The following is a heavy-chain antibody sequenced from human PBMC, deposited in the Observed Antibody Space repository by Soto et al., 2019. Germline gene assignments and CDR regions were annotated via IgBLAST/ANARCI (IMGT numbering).Heavy chain of an antibody. Sequence: GASVKVSCKASGGTFSSYAISWVRQAPGQGLEWMGGIIPIFGTANYAQKFQGRVTITADESTSTAYMELSSLRSEDTAVYYCASTTVTTNWFDPWGQGTLVTVSS. J-gene: IGHJ5*02. CDR3: ASTTVTTNWFDP. D-gene: IGHD4-4*01. CDR2: IIPIFGTA. V-gene: IGHV1-69*13. CDR1: GGTFSSYA.